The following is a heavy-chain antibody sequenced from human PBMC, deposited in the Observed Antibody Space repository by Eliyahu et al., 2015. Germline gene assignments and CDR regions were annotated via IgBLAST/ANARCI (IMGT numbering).Heavy chain of an antibody. J-gene: IGHJ4*02. Sequence: EVQLVESGGGLVQPGRSLRLXCAXSGFXFDDXXMXXVRQAPGXGLEWVSGISWNSGSIGYADSVKGXFTISRDNAKNSLYLQMNSLRAEDTALYYCAKDKEYYYDTPGGFDYWGQGTLVTVSS. CDR3: AKDKEYYYDTPGGFDY. D-gene: IGHD3-22*01. CDR2: ISWNSGSI. V-gene: IGHV3-9*01. CDR1: GFXFDDXX.